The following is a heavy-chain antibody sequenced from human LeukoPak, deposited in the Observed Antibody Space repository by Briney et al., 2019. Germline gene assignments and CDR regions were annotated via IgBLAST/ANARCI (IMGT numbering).Heavy chain of an antibody. Sequence: PGGSLRLSCAASGFTFSSYAMTWVRQAPGKGLEWVSGISGSGGSTYYADSVKGRFTISRDNSKNTLYLQMNSLRAEDTAVYYCAKAAGTSWYFYQDMDVWGKGTTVTVSS. CDR2: ISGSGGST. CDR3: AKAAGTSWYFYQDMDV. CDR1: GFTFSSYA. J-gene: IGHJ6*03. V-gene: IGHV3-23*01. D-gene: IGHD6-13*01.